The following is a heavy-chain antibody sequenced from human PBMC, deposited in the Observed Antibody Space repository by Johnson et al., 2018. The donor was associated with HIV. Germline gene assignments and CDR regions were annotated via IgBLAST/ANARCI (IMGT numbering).Heavy chain of an antibody. J-gene: IGHJ3*01. CDR2: IKSKTDGGTT. CDR3: TTSWRITGVPSN. Sequence: VQLVESGGGLVKPGGSLRLSCAASGFTFSNAWMSWVRQAPGKGLEWVGRIKSKTDGGTTDYAAPVKGRFTISRDDSKNTLYLQMSSLKTEDTAVYYCTTSWRITGVPSNWGQGTMVTVSS. D-gene: IGHD7-27*01. CDR1: GFTFSNAW. V-gene: IGHV3-15*01.